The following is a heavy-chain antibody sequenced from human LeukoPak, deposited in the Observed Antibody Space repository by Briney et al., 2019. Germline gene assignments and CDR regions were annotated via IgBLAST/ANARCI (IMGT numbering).Heavy chain of an antibody. V-gene: IGHV3-53*01. D-gene: IGHD5-18*01. Sequence: GGSLRPSCAASGVTVSSNYMSCVRQAPGKGLEWVSVIYSGGSTYYADSVKGRFTISRDNSKNTLYLQMNSLRAEDTAVYYCARSGYGFDYWGQGTLVTVSS. CDR1: GVTVSSNY. CDR2: IYSGGST. CDR3: ARSGYGFDY. J-gene: IGHJ4*02.